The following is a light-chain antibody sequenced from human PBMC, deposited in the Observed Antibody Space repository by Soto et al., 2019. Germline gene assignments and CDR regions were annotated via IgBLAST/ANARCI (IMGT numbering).Light chain of an antibody. CDR2: EVS. CDR1: SSDVGGYNY. J-gene: IGLJ3*02. V-gene: IGLV2-8*01. CDR3: SSYAGSINWV. Sequence: QSVLTQPPSASGSPGQSVTISCTGTSSDVGGYNYVSWYQQHPGKAPKLMIYEVSKRPSGVPDRFSGSKSGNTASLTVSGLKDEDEADYYCSSYAGSINWVFGGGTKLTVL.